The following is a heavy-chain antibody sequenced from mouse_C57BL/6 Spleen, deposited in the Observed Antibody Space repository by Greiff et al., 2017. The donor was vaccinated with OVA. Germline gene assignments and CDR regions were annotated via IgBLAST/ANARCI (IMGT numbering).Heavy chain of an antibody. CDR1: GYSFTGYY. J-gene: IGHJ4*01. CDR3: ARSLFTTEGAMDY. D-gene: IGHD1-1*01. V-gene: IGHV1-42*01. CDR2: INPSTGGT. Sequence: EVQLQQSGPELVKPGASVKISCKASGYSFTGYYMNWVKQSPEKSLEWIGEINPSTGGTTYNQKFKAKATLTVDKSSSTAYMQLKSLTSEDSAVYYCARSLFTTEGAMDYWGQGTSVTVSS.